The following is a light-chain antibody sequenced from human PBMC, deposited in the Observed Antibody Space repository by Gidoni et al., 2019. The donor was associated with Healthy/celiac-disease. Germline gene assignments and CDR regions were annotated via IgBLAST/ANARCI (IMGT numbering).Light chain of an antibody. V-gene: IGLV3-19*01. Sequence: SSELTQDPAVSVALGQTVRITCQGDSLRSYYGSWYQQKPGQAPVLVIYGKNNRPSGIPDRISGSSSGNTASLTITGAQAEDEADYYCNSRDSSGNHWVFGGGTKLTVL. CDR3: NSRDSSGNHWV. J-gene: IGLJ3*02. CDR1: SLRSYY. CDR2: GKN.